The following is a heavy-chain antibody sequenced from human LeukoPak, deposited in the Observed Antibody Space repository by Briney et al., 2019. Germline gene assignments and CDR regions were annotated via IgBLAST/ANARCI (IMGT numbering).Heavy chain of an antibody. J-gene: IGHJ4*02. V-gene: IGHV4-30-4*01. CDR2: IYYSGST. CDR1: GGSISSGDYY. CDR3: AGSRDTAMASGY. Sequence: SETLSLTCTVSGGSISSGDYYWSWIRQPPGKGLEWIGYIYYSGSTYYNPSLKSRVTISVDTSKNQFSLKLSSVTAADTAVYYCAGSRDTAMASGYWGQGTLVTVSS. D-gene: IGHD5-18*01.